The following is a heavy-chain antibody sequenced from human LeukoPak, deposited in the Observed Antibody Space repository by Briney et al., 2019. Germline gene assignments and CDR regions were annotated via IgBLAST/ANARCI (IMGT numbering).Heavy chain of an antibody. V-gene: IGHV3-21*01. CDR2: ISSSSSYI. CDR3: ARVVAADHYFDY. D-gene: IGHD2-2*01. Sequence: PGGSLRLSCAASGFTFSTYSMNWVRQAPGKGLEWVSSISSSSSYIYYADSVKGRFTISRDNAKNSLYLQMNSLRAEDTAVYFCARVVAADHYFDYWGQGTLVTVSS. CDR1: GFTFSTYS. J-gene: IGHJ4*02.